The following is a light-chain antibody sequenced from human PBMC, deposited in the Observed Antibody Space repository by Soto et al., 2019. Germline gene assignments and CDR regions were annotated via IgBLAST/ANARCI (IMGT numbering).Light chain of an antibody. J-gene: IGLJ1*01. Sequence: QSVLTQPRSVSGSPGQSVTISCTGDSSDVTTYNYVSWYQQQPGKAPKLLIFDVTERPSWVPDRFSGSKSGNTASLTISGLQAEDEADYFCCSYAGTYTHYVFGTGTKVTVL. V-gene: IGLV2-11*01. CDR3: CSYAGTYTHYV. CDR2: DVT. CDR1: SSDVTTYNY.